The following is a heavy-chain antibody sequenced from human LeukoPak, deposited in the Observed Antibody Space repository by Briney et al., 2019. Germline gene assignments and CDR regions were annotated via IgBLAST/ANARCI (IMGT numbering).Heavy chain of an antibody. J-gene: IGHJ6*03. V-gene: IGHV3-20*04. CDR1: GFTFDDYG. CDR2: INWNGGST. D-gene: IGHD3-22*01. Sequence: GGSLRLSCAASGFTFDDYGMSWVRQAPGKGLEWVSGINWNGGSTGYADSVKGGFTISRDNAKNSLYLQMNSLRAEDTALYYCARYDSSGYRYYYYYMDVWGKGTTVTVSS. CDR3: ARYDSSGYRYYYYYMDV.